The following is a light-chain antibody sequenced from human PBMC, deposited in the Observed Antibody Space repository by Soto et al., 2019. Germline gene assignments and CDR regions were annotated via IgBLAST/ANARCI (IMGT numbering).Light chain of an antibody. CDR1: QNVGTN. J-gene: IGKJ1*01. CDR3: QLYGGSPKT. CDR2: GAS. Sequence: TELTQSPATLSISPGERATLSCRASQNVGTNLAWYQQKPGQAPRLLIYGASTRAFGLPARFTGSGSGTEFTLTITSLQSEDIAVYYCQLYGGSPKTFGQGTKVEIK. V-gene: IGKV3-15*01.